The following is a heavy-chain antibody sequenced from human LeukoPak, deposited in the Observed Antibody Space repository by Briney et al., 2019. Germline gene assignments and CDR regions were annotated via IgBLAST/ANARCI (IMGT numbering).Heavy chain of an antibody. CDR1: GFTFSNAW. V-gene: IGHV3-15*01. Sequence: GGSLRLSCAASGFTFSNAWMSWVCQAPGKGLEWVGRIKSKTDGGTTDYAAPVKGRFTISRDDSKNTLYLQMNSLKTEDTAVYYCTLRDIVVVVAARDYTWNASDVWGQGTTVTVSS. CDR2: IKSKTDGGTT. CDR3: TLRDIVVVVAARDYTWNASDV. J-gene: IGHJ6*02. D-gene: IGHD2-15*01.